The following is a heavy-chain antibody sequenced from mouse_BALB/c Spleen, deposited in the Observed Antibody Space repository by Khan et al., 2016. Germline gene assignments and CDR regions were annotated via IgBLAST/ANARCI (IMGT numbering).Heavy chain of an antibody. CDR2: ISYSGST. J-gene: IGHJ2*01. Sequence: EVQLQESGPGLVKPSQSLSLTCTVTGYSITSDYAWNWIRQFPGNKLEWMGYISYSGSTSSDPSLKSRISITRDTSKNQFFLKLNSVTTGDTATYCSARGGGIFDNWGQDTTLTVSS. CDR3: ARGGGIFDN. CDR1: GYSITSDYA. V-gene: IGHV3-2*02.